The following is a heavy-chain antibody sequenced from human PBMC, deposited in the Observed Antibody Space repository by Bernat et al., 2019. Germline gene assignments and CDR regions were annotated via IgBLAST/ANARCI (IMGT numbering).Heavy chain of an antibody. J-gene: IGHJ5*02. CDR1: GFSFSRYA. Sequence: QVQLVESGGGVVQPGRSLRLSCAASGFSFSRYAMHWVRQAPGKGLEWVAVTSYDGSDTDYADSVKGRFTISRDNSKNTLYLQMNSLTSEDTAVYYCARDLLLEREGWFDPWGQGTLVTISS. CDR3: ARDLLLEREGWFDP. D-gene: IGHD1-1*01. CDR2: TSYDGSDT. V-gene: IGHV3-30-3*01.